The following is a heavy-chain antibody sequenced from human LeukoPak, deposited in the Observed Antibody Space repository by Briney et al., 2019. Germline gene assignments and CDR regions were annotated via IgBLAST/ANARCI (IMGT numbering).Heavy chain of an antibody. CDR1: GGSFSDYD. CDR2: ISERGST. Sequence: SETLSLTCAVHGGSFSDYDWTWIRQSPGKGLEWIGEISERGSTNYNPSLGSRITISLDTSKNQFSLHVRSVVAADTAVYYCARTVYSNNWAPASWFHPWGQGTLVNVSS. V-gene: IGHV4-34*01. CDR3: ARTVYSNNWAPASWFHP. J-gene: IGHJ5*02. D-gene: IGHD4-11*01.